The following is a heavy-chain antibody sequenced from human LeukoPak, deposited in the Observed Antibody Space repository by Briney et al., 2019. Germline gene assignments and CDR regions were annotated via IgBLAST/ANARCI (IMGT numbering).Heavy chain of an antibody. V-gene: IGHV1-8*01. CDR1: GYTFTSYD. CDR2: MNPNSGNT. D-gene: IGHD5-18*01. J-gene: IGHJ6*02. Sequence: GASVKVSCKASGYTFTSYDINWVRQATGQGLEWMGWMNPNSGNTGYAQKFQDRVTMTRNTSISTAYMELSSLRSEDTAVYYCARGLDTAMDYYYYYGMDVWGQGTTVTVSS. CDR3: ARGLDTAMDYYYYYGMDV.